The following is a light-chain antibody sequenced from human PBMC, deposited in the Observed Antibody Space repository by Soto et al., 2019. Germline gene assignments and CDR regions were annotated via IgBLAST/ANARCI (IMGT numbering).Light chain of an antibody. J-gene: IGKJ3*01. CDR3: QKYTRAPFT. V-gene: IGKV1-27*01. CDR2: AAS. Sequence: DIQMTQSPSSLSASVGDRVTITCRASQGIDTYLVWYQQKPGQVPKLLIYAASTVQSGVPSRFSGSGSGTDFTLTISSLQPEDVATYFCQKYTRAPFTFGPGTKVDIK. CDR1: QGIDTY.